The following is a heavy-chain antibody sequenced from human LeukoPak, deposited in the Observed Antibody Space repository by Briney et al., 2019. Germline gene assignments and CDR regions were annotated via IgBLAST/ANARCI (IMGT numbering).Heavy chain of an antibody. V-gene: IGHV3-21*01. J-gene: IGHJ4*02. CDR1: GFTFSSYS. CDR3: ARDLYYGSGSYYDY. Sequence: GGSLRLSCAASGFTFSSYSMNWVRQAPGKGLEWVSSISKSSSYIYYADSLKGQFTISRDNAKNSLYLQMNSLRAEDTAVYYCARDLYYGSGSYYDYWGQGTLVTVSS. D-gene: IGHD3-10*01. CDR2: ISKSSSYI.